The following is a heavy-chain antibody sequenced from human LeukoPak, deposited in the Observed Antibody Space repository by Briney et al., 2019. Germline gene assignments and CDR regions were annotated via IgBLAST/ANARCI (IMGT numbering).Heavy chain of an antibody. V-gene: IGHV4-39*01. CDR1: GGSISSSSYY. CDR3: ASPLTGYVSSALDI. J-gene: IGHJ3*02. Sequence: SETLSLTCTVSGGSISSSSYYWGWIRQPPGKGLEWIGSIYYSGSTYYNPSLKSRVTISVDTSKNQFSLKLSSVTAADTAVYYCASPLTGYVSSALDIWGQGTMVTVSS. CDR2: IYYSGST. D-gene: IGHD3-9*01.